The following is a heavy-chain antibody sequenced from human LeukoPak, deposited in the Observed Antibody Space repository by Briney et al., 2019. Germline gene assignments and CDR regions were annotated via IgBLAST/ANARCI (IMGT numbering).Heavy chain of an antibody. J-gene: IGHJ6*03. CDR2: MNPNSGST. V-gene: IGHV1-8*03. Sequence: ASVKVSCKASGYTFTTYDINGVRQASGQGLEWMGWMNPNSGSTGYAQKFQGRVTITRNTSRNTAYMELSSLRSEDTAVYYCARAGSSSLFYYYMDVWGKGTRVSVSS. CDR3: ARAGSSSLFYYYMDV. CDR1: GYTFTTYD. D-gene: IGHD2-15*01.